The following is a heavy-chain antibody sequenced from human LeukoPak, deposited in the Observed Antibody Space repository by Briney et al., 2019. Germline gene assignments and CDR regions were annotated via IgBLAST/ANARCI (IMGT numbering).Heavy chain of an antibody. Sequence: PGGSLRLSCAAPGFTFSTYTMHWVRQAPGKGLEYVSGISGNGSRTYYANSVRGRFTIARDNSKNTLYLQMGSLRLEDVAIYYCAREGDLLWFGFTLDYWGQGTLVTVSS. J-gene: IGHJ4*02. CDR3: AREGDLLWFGFTLDY. CDR1: GFTFSTYT. V-gene: IGHV3-64*01. CDR2: ISGNGSRT. D-gene: IGHD3-10*01.